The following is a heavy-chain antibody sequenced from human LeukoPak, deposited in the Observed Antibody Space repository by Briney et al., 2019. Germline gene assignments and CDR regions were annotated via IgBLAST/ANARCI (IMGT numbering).Heavy chain of an antibody. D-gene: IGHD2-2*01. V-gene: IGHV1-18*04. CDR1: GYTFTSYG. J-gene: IGHJ5*02. Sequence: ASVKVSCKASGYTFTSYGISWVRQAPGQGLEWMGWISAYNGNTNYAQKLQGRVTMTTDTSTSTAYMELRSLRSDDTAVYYCARGRFVVVVPAAKPAWFDPWGQGTLVTVSS. CDR3: ARGRFVVVVPAAKPAWFDP. CDR2: ISAYNGNT.